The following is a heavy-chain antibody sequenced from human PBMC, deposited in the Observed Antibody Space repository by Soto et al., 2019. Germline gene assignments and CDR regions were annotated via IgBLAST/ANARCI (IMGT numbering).Heavy chain of an antibody. V-gene: IGHV4-39*01. Sequence: SETLSLTCTVSGGSIDSSTYYWGWIRQPPGKGLEWIGSIFYNGNTFYNPSLRSRITISVDTSKNQFSLKLSSVTAADTAVYYCARHSTGYYYSWFDPWGQGTLVTVSS. CDR1: GGSIDSSTYY. D-gene: IGHD3-22*01. J-gene: IGHJ5*02. CDR3: ARHSTGYYYSWFDP. CDR2: IFYNGNT.